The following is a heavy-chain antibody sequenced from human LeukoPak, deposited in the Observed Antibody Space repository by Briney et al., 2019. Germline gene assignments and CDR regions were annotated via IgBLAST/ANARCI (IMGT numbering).Heavy chain of an antibody. J-gene: IGHJ3*02. D-gene: IGHD3-22*01. CDR2: LSSIGSTI. CDR1: GFTFSSYD. CDR3: ARSTYYYDSSGFNYAAFDI. V-gene: IGHV3-48*03. Sequence: GGSLRLSCAASGFTFSSYDMNRVRHAPGKGREWVLYLSSIGSTIYYADAVKGRFTISRDNAKNSLYLQMNSLRAEDTAVYYCARSTYYYDSSGFNYAAFDIWGQGTMVTVSS.